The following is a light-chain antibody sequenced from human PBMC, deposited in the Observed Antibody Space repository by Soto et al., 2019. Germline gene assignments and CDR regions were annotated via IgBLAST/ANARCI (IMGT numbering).Light chain of an antibody. J-gene: IGKJ5*01. CDR1: HSVLYSSNNHNY. Sequence: DSVMTQSPDSLAVSLRERATINCRCRHSVLYSSNNHNYLGSYPQKPGQPPKLILYWASTRESGVPDRCSASGSWTDVTLTITSLQPQDVAVYSCQQYYSTPSTFGQGTRLEIK. CDR3: QQYYSTPST. CDR2: WAS. V-gene: IGKV4-1*01.